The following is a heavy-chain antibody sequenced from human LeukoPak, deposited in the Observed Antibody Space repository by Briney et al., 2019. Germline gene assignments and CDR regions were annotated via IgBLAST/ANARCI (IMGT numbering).Heavy chain of an antibody. CDR2: IYYSGST. CDR3: ARPKRGDSTSWYVDF. V-gene: IGHV4-39*07. J-gene: IGHJ4*02. D-gene: IGHD6-13*01. Sequence: PSETLSLTCTVSGGSISSGAYYWGWIRQPPGKGLEWIGNIYYSGSTYYNPSLKSRITISVDTPKNQFSLKLSSVTAADTAVYFCARPKRGDSTSWYVDFWGQGTLVTVSS. CDR1: GGSISSGAYY.